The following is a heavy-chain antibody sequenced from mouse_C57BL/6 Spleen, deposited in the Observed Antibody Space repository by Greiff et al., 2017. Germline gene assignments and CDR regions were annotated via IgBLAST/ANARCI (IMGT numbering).Heavy chain of an antibody. CDR1: GYAFSSYW. D-gene: IGHD1-1*01. CDR2: IYPGDGDT. J-gene: IGHJ2*01. V-gene: IGHV1-80*01. CDR3: ARERLGYGSSPFDY. Sequence: VQGVESGAELVKPGASVKISCKASGYAFSSYWMNWVKQRPGKGLEWIGQIYPGDGDTNYNGKFKGKATLTADKSSSTAYMQLSSLTSEDSAVYFCARERLGYGSSPFDYWGQGTTLTVSS.